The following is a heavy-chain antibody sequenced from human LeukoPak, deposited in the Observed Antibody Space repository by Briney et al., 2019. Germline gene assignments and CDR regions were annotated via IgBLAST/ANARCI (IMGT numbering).Heavy chain of an antibody. CDR1: GITLNNYG. Sequence: GGSLRPSCAVSGITLNNYGMSWVSLAPGKGLEWVAGISGSGGPTNYADSVKGRFTISTDNAKNTLYLPMNSLRAEDTAMYFCAKRGVVIRVILVGFHKEAYYFDSWGQGALVTVSS. J-gene: IGHJ4*02. CDR3: AKRGVVIRVILVGFHKEAYYFDS. D-gene: IGHD3-22*01. V-gene: IGHV3-23*01. CDR2: ISGSGGPT.